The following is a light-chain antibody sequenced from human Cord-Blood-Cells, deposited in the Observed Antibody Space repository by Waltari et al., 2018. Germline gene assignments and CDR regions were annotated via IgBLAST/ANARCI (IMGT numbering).Light chain of an antibody. Sequence: IQMTQSPSTLSASVGDRVPIPCRASQSISSWLAWYQQKPGKAPKLRIYKASSLESGVPSRFSGSGSGTECTLTISSLQPDDFATYYCQQYNSYSTFGQGTKVEIK. J-gene: IGKJ1*01. V-gene: IGKV1-5*03. CDR3: QQYNSYST. CDR2: KAS. CDR1: QSISSW.